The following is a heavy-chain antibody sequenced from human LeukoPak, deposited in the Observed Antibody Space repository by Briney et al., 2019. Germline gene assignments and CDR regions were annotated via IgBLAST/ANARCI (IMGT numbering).Heavy chain of an antibody. Sequence: GESLKISCEGSGYWFTSYWIGWVRQMPGKGLEWMGVIYPGDSDTIYSPSFQGQVTISVDKSMRTAYLQWSSLKASDIAIYYCARHLRVGRIAPFDFWGQGTLVTVSS. CDR1: GYWFTSYW. V-gene: IGHV5-51*01. CDR2: IYPGDSDT. J-gene: IGHJ4*02. D-gene: IGHD1-26*01. CDR3: ARHLRVGRIAPFDF.